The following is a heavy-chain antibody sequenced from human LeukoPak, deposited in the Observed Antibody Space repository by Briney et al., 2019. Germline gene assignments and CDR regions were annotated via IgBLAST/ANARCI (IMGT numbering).Heavy chain of an antibody. Sequence: SETLSLTCTVSGGSISSSSYYWGWIRQPPGKGLESIGSIYYSGSTYYNPSLKSRVTISVDTSKNQFSLKLSSVTAADTAVYYCARQIPSWQWHHYYYYYMDVWGKGTTVTVSS. CDR3: ARQIPSWQWHHYYYYYMDV. D-gene: IGHD6-19*01. J-gene: IGHJ6*03. CDR1: GGSISSSSYY. V-gene: IGHV4-39*01. CDR2: IYYSGST.